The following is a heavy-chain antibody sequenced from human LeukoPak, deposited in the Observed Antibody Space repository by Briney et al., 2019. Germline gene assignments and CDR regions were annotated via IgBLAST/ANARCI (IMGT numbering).Heavy chain of an antibody. CDR2: TSSSGSPI. V-gene: IGHV3-11*01. CDR1: GFTFSDYY. Sequence: GGSLRLSCAASGFTFSDYYMSWIRQAPGKGLEWVSYTSSSGSPIYYADSVKGRFTISRDNAKNSLYLQMNSLRAEDTAVYYCARPATVTTGDYHYGMDVWGQGTTVTVSS. CDR3: ARPATVTTGDYHYGMDV. D-gene: IGHD4-17*01. J-gene: IGHJ6*02.